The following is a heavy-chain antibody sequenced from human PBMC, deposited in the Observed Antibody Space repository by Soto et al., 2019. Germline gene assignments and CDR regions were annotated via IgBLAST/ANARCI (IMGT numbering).Heavy chain of an antibody. D-gene: IGHD2-8*01. V-gene: IGHV4-38-2*02. Sequence: SETLSLTCAVSGYSISSGYYWGWIRQPPGKGLEWIGSIYHSGSTYYNPSLKSRVTISVDTSKNQFSLKLSSVTAADTAVYYCARDYRYCTNGVCYTGWFDPWCQGTLVSVSS. J-gene: IGHJ5*02. CDR1: GYSISSGYY. CDR3: ARDYRYCTNGVCYTGWFDP. CDR2: IYHSGST.